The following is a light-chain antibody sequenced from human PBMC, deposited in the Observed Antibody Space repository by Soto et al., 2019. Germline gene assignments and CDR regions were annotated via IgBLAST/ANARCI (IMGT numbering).Light chain of an antibody. J-gene: IGKJ4*01. CDR2: HAS. V-gene: IGKV3-15*01. CDR3: QQYNEWPLT. Sequence: EIVMTQSPATLSVSPGERATLSCRASQRVSNNLAWYQQKPGQAPRLLIYHASTGATGIPARFSGSGSGTELTLTISSVHSEDFAVYYCQQYNEWPLTFGGGTKVEI. CDR1: QRVSNN.